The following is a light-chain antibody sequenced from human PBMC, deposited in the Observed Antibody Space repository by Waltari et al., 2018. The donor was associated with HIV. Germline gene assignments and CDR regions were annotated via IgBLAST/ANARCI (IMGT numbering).Light chain of an antibody. Sequence: QSALTQPASVSGSPGQSVTISCTATTRDFGRYHPVSWYQQHPGNLPKVIIYEVTSRPSGVPHRFSGSKSGNTASLTISGLQAEDEAIYYCSTHTTTDTLIFGGGTKLTVL. J-gene: IGLJ2*01. V-gene: IGLV2-14*03. CDR3: STHTTTDTLI. CDR2: EVT. CDR1: TRDFGRYHP.